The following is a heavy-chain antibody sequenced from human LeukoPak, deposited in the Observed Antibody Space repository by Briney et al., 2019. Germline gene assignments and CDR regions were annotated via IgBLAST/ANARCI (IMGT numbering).Heavy chain of an antibody. Sequence: PGGSLRLSCAASGFTFSSYSMNWVRQAPGKGLEWVSYISSSSSTIYYADSVKGRFTISRDNAENSLYLQMNSLRDEDTAVYYCARVLDIVVVVAAIYDAFDIWGQGTMVTVSS. D-gene: IGHD2-15*01. CDR1: GFTFSSYS. CDR3: ARVLDIVVVVAAIYDAFDI. J-gene: IGHJ3*02. CDR2: ISSSSSTI. V-gene: IGHV3-48*02.